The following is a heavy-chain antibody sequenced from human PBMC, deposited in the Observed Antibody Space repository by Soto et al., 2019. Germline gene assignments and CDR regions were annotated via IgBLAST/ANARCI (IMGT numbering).Heavy chain of an antibody. CDR1: GGSVSSGSYY. V-gene: IGHV4-61*01. CDR3: ARVLPPTAGGYFDY. CDR2: IYYSGST. D-gene: IGHD4-17*01. Sequence: QVQLQESGPGLVKPSETLSLTCTVSGGSVSSGSYYWSWIRQPPGKGLEWIGYIYYSGSTNYNPSHKSRVTISVDTSKNQFSLKLSSVTAADTAVYYCARVLPPTAGGYFDYWGQGTLVTVSS. J-gene: IGHJ4*02.